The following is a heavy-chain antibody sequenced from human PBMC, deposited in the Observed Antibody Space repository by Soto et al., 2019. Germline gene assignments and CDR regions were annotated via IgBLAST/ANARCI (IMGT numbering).Heavy chain of an antibody. D-gene: IGHD6-13*01. CDR2: ISYDGSNK. J-gene: IGHJ6*02. CDR1: GFTFSSYA. Sequence: GGSLRLSCAASGFTFSSYAMHWVRQAPGKGLEWVAVISYDGSNKYYADSVKGRFTISRDNSKNTLYLQMNSLRAEDTAVYYCARDQIAAAGTFGSGTYYYYGMDVWGQGTTVTV. V-gene: IGHV3-30-3*01. CDR3: ARDQIAAAGTFGSGTYYYYGMDV.